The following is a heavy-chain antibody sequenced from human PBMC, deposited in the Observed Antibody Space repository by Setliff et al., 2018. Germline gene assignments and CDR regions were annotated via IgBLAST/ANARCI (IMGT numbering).Heavy chain of an antibody. CDR3: ARLGPTYYNFWSGYYRY. J-gene: IGHJ4*02. V-gene: IGHV4-30-4*02. CDR1: GGSISSGDYY. CDR2: IYYSGST. D-gene: IGHD3-3*01. Sequence: SETLSLTCTVSGGSISSGDYYWSWIRQPPGKGLEWIGYIYYSGSTYYNPSLKSRVTISVDTSKNQFSLKLSSVTAADTAVYYCARLGPTYYNFWSGYYRYWGQGTLVTVSS.